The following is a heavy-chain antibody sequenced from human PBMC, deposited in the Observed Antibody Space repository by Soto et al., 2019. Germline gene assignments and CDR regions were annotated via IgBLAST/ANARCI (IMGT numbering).Heavy chain of an antibody. J-gene: IGHJ6*02. CDR3: ARDLDYGDYPYYYYGMDV. CDR1: GDSVSSNSAA. V-gene: IGHV6-1*01. D-gene: IGHD4-17*01. CDR2: TYYRSKWYN. Sequence: QTLSLTCAISGDSVSSNSAAWNWIRQSPSRGLEWLGRTYYRSKWYNDYAVSVKSRITINPDTSKNQFSLRLNSVTPEDTAVYYCARDLDYGDYPYYYYGMDVWGQGTTVNVPS.